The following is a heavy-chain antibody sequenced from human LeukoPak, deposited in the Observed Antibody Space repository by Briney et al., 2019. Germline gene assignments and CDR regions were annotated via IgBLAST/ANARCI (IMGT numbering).Heavy chain of an antibody. V-gene: IGHV1-2*02. D-gene: IGHD2-2*02. Sequence: ASVKVSCKASGYTFTGYYIHWVRQAPGQGPEWMGWINPDSGGTNYAQKFQGRVTMSRDTSISTAYMEVSRLRSDVTAVYYCAREPIVLVPAAIFNWFDPWGQGTLVTVSS. CDR1: GYTFTGYY. J-gene: IGHJ5*02. CDR3: AREPIVLVPAAIFNWFDP. CDR2: INPDSGGT.